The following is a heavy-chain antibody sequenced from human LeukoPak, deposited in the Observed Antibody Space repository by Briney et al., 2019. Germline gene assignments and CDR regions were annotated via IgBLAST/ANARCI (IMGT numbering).Heavy chain of an antibody. V-gene: IGHV3-30*18. J-gene: IGHJ3*02. CDR1: GFTFSSYG. CDR3: AKVWHDYGDEGGAFDI. CDR2: ISYDGSNK. D-gene: IGHD4-17*01. Sequence: GESLRLSCAASGFTFSSYGMHWVRQAPGKGLEWVAVISYDGSNKYYADSVKGRFTISRDNSKNTLYLQMNSLRAEDTAVYYCAKVWHDYGDEGGAFDIWGQGTMVTVSS.